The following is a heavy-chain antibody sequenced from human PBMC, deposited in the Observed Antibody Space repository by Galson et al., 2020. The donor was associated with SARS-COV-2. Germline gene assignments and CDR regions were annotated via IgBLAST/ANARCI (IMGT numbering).Heavy chain of an antibody. V-gene: IGHV1-24*01. CDR3: ATSTAVAANYWFDP. CDR1: GYTLTELS. D-gene: IGHD6-19*01. Sequence: ASVKVSCKVSGYTLTELSMHWVRQAPGKGLAWMGGFDPEDGETIYAQKFQGRVTMTEDTSTDTAYMELSSLRSEDTAVYYCATSTAVAANYWFDPWGQGTLVTVSS. J-gene: IGHJ5*02. CDR2: FDPEDGET.